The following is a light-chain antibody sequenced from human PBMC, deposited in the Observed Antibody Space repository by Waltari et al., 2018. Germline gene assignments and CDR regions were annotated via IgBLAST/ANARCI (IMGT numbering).Light chain of an antibody. CDR1: QSLLHSHGNNY. Sequence: DIVMTQSPLSLPVTPGEPASISCRSSQSLLHSHGNNYLDWYVQKPWQSPQVLIYLGSNRASGVPDRFSGSGSGTDYTLKISRVEAEDVGVYYCMQALQIPPTFGGGTKVEVK. V-gene: IGKV2-28*01. CDR3: MQALQIPPT. CDR2: LGS. J-gene: IGKJ4*01.